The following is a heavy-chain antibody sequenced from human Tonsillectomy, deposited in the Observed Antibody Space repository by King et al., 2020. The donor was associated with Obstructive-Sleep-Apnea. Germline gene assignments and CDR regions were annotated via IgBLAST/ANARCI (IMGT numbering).Heavy chain of an antibody. V-gene: IGHV4-30-4*01. J-gene: IGHJ4*02. CDR2: IYYSGTT. CDR3: ARGGPLAASGTPLNV. D-gene: IGHD6-13*01. CDR1: GGSISSGHYY. Sequence: LQESGPGLVKPSQTLSLNCTVSGGSISSGHYYWSWIRQPPGKGLEWIGYIYYSGTTYYSPSLRSRVSMSIDTSQNHFSLDLTSVTAADTAMYYCARGGPLAASGTPLNVWGQGTLVTVSS.